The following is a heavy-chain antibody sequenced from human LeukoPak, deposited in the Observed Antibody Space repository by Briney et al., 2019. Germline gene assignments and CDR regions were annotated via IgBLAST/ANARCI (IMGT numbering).Heavy chain of an antibody. V-gene: IGHV4-34*12. Sequence: PSETLSLTCAVYGASFSGYYWSWIRQPPGKGLEWIGEIFHSGSTNYNPSLKSRVTISVDTSKNQFSLKLSSVTAADTAVYYCARDVAGSNYVWGSYREPLFDYWGQGTLVNVSS. CDR3: ARDVAGSNYVWGSYREPLFDY. D-gene: IGHD3-16*02. J-gene: IGHJ4*02. CDR1: GASFSGYY. CDR2: IFHSGST.